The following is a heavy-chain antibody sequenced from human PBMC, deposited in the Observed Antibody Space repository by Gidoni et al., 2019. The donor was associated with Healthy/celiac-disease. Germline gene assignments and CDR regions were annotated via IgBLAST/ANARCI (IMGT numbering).Heavy chain of an antibody. CDR3: AGPRAVGAKDYYYGMDV. V-gene: IGHV4-4*07. CDR1: GGSISSYY. J-gene: IGHJ6*02. Sequence: QVQLQESGPGLVKPSETLSLTCTVSGGSISSYYWSWIRQPAGKGLEWIGRIYTSGSTNYNPSLKSRVTMSVDTSKNQFSLKLSSVTAADTAVYYCAGPRAVGAKDYYYGMDVWGQGTTVTVSS. CDR2: IYTSGST. D-gene: IGHD1-26*01.